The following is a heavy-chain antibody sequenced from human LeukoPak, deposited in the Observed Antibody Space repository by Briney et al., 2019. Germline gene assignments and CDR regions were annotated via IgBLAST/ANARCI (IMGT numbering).Heavy chain of an antibody. CDR1: GFSLSTSGMR. Sequence: SGPALVEPTQTLTLTCTFSGFSLSTSGMRVSWIRQPPAKALEGLARIDWDDDKFYITSLKTRLTISKDTSKIQMVLTMTNMDPVDTATYDRARMTVFSGIDDWGQGTLVTVSP. V-gene: IGHV2-70*04. CDR2: IDWDDDK. CDR3: ARMTVFSGIDD. J-gene: IGHJ4*01. D-gene: IGHD3-9*01.